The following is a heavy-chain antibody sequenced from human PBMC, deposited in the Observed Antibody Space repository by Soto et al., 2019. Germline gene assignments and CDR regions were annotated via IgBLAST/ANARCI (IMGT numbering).Heavy chain of an antibody. D-gene: IGHD2-2*02. CDR2: FDPEDGET. J-gene: IGHJ3*02. V-gene: IGHV1-24*01. Sequence: ASVKVSCKVSGYTLTELSMHWVRQAPGKGLEWMGGFDPEDGETIYAQKFQGRVTMTEDTSTDTAYMELSSLRSEDTAVYYCATDGIVVVPAAIFAFDIWGQGTMVTVSS. CDR1: GYTLTELS. CDR3: ATDGIVVVPAAIFAFDI.